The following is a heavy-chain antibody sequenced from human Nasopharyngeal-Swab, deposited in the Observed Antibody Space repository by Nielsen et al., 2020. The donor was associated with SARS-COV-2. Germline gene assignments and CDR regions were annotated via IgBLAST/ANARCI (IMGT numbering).Heavy chain of an antibody. J-gene: IGHJ4*02. CDR3: ARGFDY. Sequence: GSLRLSCAVYGGSFSGYYWSWIRQPPGKGLEWIGEINHSGSTNYNPSLKSRVTISVDTSKSQFSLKLSSVTAADTAVYYCARGFDYWGQGTLVTVSS. CDR1: GGSFSGYY. CDR2: INHSGST. V-gene: IGHV4-34*01.